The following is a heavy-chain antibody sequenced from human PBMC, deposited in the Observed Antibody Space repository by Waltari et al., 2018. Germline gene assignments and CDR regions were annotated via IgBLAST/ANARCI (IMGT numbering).Heavy chain of an antibody. CDR3: VHSSSWYEYYFDY. CDR1: GGSISRSY. CDR2: IYYSGST. V-gene: IGHV4-59*08. J-gene: IGHJ4*02. D-gene: IGHD6-13*01. Sequence: QVQLQESGPGLVKPSETLSLTCTVSGGSISRSYWSWTRQPPGKGLEWIGYIYYSGSTNYNPSLKSRVTISVDTSKNQFSLKLSSVTAADTAVYYCVHSSSWYEYYFDYWGQGTLVTVSS.